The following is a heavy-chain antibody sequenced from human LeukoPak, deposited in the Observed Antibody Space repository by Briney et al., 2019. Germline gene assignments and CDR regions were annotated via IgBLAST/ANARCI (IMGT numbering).Heavy chain of an antibody. CDR1: GFSFNTYW. D-gene: IGHD4-17*01. J-gene: IGHJ4*02. V-gene: IGHV3-7*05. Sequence: GGSLRLSCAASGFSFNTYWMTWVRQAPGEGLEWVANINEDGTTKTYLDSVSGRFTISRDNAKTSLYLQMNSLRAEDTAVYYCARDPAYGALDYWGQGTLVTVSS. CDR2: INEDGTTK. CDR3: ARDPAYGALDY.